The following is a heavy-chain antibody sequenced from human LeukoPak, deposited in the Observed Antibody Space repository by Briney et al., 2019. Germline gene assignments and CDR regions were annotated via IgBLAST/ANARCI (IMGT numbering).Heavy chain of an antibody. CDR2: IYYSGST. CDR1: GGSISSSSYY. J-gene: IGHJ4*02. V-gene: IGHV4-39*07. Sequence: PSETLSLTCTVSGGSISSSSYYWGWIRQPPGKGLEWIGSIYYSGSTYYNPSLKSRVTILVDTSKNQFSLKLSSVTAADTAVYYCARGRYLPLYFDYWGQGTLVTVSS. CDR3: ARGRYLPLYFDY. D-gene: IGHD1-14*01.